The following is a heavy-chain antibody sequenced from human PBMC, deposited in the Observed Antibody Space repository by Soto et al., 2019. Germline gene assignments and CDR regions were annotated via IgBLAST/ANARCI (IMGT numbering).Heavy chain of an antibody. CDR1: GGTFSSYA. CDR2: IIPIFGTG. V-gene: IGHV1-69*05. Sequence: QVQLVQSGAEVKKPGSSVKVSCKASGGTFSSYAISWVRQAPGQGLEWMGGIIPIFGTGNYAQKFQGRVTXTXDXXTSTAYMELSSLRSEDTAVYYCATTGSTVVTPSDYWGQGTLVTVSS. CDR3: ATTGSTVVTPSDY. J-gene: IGHJ4*02. D-gene: IGHD2-21*02.